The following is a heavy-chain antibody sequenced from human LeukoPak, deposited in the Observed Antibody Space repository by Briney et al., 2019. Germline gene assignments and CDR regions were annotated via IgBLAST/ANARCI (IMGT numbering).Heavy chain of an antibody. Sequence: GGSLRLSCAASGFTFDDYGMSWVRQAPGKGLEWVSGINWNGGSTGYADSVKGRFTISRDNSKNTLYLQMNSLRAEDTAVYYCAKDLWTGIAVAGLFDYWGQGTLVTVSS. CDR3: AKDLWTGIAVAGLFDY. D-gene: IGHD6-19*01. J-gene: IGHJ4*02. CDR1: GFTFDDYG. CDR2: INWNGGST. V-gene: IGHV3-20*04.